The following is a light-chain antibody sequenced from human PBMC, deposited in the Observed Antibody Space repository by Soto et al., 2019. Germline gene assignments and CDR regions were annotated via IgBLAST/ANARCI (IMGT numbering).Light chain of an antibody. CDR3: SSYGGSKV. V-gene: IGLV2-8*01. Sequence: QSALTQPPSASGSPGQSVTISCTGTSSDVGAYNYVSWYQQHPGKAPKLLIYEVTKRPSGVPDRFSGSKSGNTASLTVSGLQAEDEADYYCSSYGGSKVFGGGTQLTVL. J-gene: IGLJ2*01. CDR2: EVT. CDR1: SSDVGAYNY.